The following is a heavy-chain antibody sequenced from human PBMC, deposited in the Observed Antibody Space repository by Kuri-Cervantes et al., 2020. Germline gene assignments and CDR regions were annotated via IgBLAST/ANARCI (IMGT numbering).Heavy chain of an antibody. CDR3: ARGRYNDYWRAFDF. Sequence: SETLSLTCTVSGASISSSSYYWGWIRQPPGKGLEWIGTMFYSGSPYLNPSLKSRVSISVDTSKNQFSLKLSSVTAADTALYYCARGRYNDYWRAFDFWGQGTMVTVSS. D-gene: IGHD1-1*01. CDR1: GASISSSSYY. J-gene: IGHJ3*01. CDR2: MFYSGSP. V-gene: IGHV4-39*01.